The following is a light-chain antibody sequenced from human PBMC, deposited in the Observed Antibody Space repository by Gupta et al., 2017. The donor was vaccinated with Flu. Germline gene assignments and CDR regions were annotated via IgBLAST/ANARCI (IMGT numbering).Light chain of an antibody. J-gene: IGLJ2*01. CDR1: SSDVGGYNY. CDR3: SSYAGSNNHVV. CDR2: EVT. Sequence: SSDVGGYNYVSWYQQHPGKAPKLMIFEVTTRPSGVPDRFSGSKSGNTASLTVSGLQAEDEAEYYCSSYAGSNNHVVFGGGTKRTVL. V-gene: IGLV2-8*01.